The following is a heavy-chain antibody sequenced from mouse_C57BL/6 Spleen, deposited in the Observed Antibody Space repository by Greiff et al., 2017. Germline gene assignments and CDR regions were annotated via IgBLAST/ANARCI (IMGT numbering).Heavy chain of an antibody. D-gene: IGHD2-3*01. J-gene: IGHJ4*01. V-gene: IGHV1-76*01. CDR3: ARFDGYYGMDY. Sequence: VQLQQSGAELVRPGASVKLSCKASGYTFTDYYINWVKQRPGQGLEWIARIYPGSGNTYYNEKFKGKATLTAEKSSSTAYMQLSSLTSEDSAVYFCARFDGYYGMDYWGQGTSVTVSS. CDR2: IYPGSGNT. CDR1: GYTFTDYY.